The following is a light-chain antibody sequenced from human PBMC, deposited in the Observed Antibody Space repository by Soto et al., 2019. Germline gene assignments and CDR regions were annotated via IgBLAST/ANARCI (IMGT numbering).Light chain of an antibody. CDR2: DAS. CDR3: QQYDNLPIT. Sequence: DIQMTQSPSSLSASVGDRVTITCHASQDISNYLNWYQQKPGKAPKLLIYDASNLETGVPSRFSRSGSGTDFTFTINSLQPEDIATYYCQQYDNLPITFGQGTRLEIK. J-gene: IGKJ5*01. CDR1: QDISNY. V-gene: IGKV1-33*01.